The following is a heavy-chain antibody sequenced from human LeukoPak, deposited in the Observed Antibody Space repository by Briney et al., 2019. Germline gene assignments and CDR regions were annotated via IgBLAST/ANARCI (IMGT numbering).Heavy chain of an antibody. D-gene: IGHD1-1*01. J-gene: IGHJ4*02. CDR2: ISGSGDST. CDR1: GFSISTYA. CDR3: AKDLERLRFSDFDY. V-gene: IGHV3-23*01. Sequence: PGGSLRLSCAASGFSISTYAMNWVRQAPGKGLEWVSVISGSGDSTYNADSVKGRFTISRDTSKNTLYLQMNSLRAEDTAVYYCAKDLERLRFSDFDYWGQGTLVTVSS.